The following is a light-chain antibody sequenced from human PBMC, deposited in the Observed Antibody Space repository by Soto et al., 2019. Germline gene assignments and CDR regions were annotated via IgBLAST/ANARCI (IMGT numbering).Light chain of an antibody. CDR1: SSNIRSNT. CDR3: AAWDDSLNGVI. J-gene: IGLJ2*01. V-gene: IGLV1-44*01. CDR2: SNN. Sequence: QSVVTQPPSASGTPGQRVTISCSGSSSNIRSNTVNWYQHLPGTAPKLLIYSNNQRPSGVPDRLSGSKSGTSASLAISGLQSEDEADYYCAAWDDSLNGVIFGGGTKVTVL.